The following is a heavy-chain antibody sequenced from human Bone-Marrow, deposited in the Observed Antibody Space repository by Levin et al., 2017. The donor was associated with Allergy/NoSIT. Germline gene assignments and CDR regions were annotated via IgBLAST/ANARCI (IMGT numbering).Heavy chain of an antibody. CDR3: VREGGSGSYSNY. CDR2: IKSSGDIV. CDR1: GFTFSNYN. J-gene: IGHJ4*02. V-gene: IGHV3-48*02. Sequence: ESLKISCAASGFTFSNYNMNWVRQAPGKGLEWISYIKSSGDIVYYADSVKGRFTISRDNPKNSLYLQMNGLRDEDTAVYYCVREGGSGSYSNYWGQGTLVTVSS. D-gene: IGHD1-26*01.